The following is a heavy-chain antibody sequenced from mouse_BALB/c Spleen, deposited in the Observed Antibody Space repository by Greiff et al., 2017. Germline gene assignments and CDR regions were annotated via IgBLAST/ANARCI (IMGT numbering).Heavy chain of an antibody. V-gene: IGHV3-2*02. D-gene: IGHD2-4*01. J-gene: IGHJ4*01. CDR1: GYSITSDYA. CDR3: ARSPTYYDYDGAMDY. CDR2: ISYSGST. Sequence: VQLKQSGPGLVKPSQSLSLTCTVTGYSITSDYAWNWIRQFPGNKLEWMGYISYSGSTSYNPSLKSRISITRDTSKNQFFLQLNSVTTEDTATYYCARSPTYYDYDGAMDYWGQGTSVTVSS.